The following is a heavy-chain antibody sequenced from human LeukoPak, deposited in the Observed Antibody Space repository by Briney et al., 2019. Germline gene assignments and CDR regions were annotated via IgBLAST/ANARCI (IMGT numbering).Heavy chain of an antibody. CDR1: GFTFSSYS. Sequence: GGSLRLSCAASGFTFSSYSMNWVRQAPGKGLEWVSYISSSSGTIYYADSVKGRFTISRDNAKNSLYLQMNSLRAEDTAVYYCARADYDFWSGYASSYFDYWGQGTLVTVSS. CDR3: ARADYDFWSGYASSYFDY. CDR2: ISSSSGTI. D-gene: IGHD3-3*01. V-gene: IGHV3-48*01. J-gene: IGHJ4*02.